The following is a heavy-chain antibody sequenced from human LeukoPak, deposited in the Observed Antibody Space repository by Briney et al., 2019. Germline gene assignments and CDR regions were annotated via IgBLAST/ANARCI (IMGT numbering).Heavy chain of an antibody. D-gene: IGHD3-22*01. V-gene: IGHV4-39*01. CDR3: ASQPWDSSAYYPYWYFDL. Sequence: SETLSLTCTVSGGSISSSSYYWSWIRQPPGKGLEWIGSIHYSGSTYYNPSLKSRVTISVDTSKNQFSLKLSSVTAADTAMYDCASQPWDSSAYYPYWYFDLWGRGTLVTVSS. CDR2: IHYSGST. J-gene: IGHJ2*01. CDR1: GGSISSSSYY.